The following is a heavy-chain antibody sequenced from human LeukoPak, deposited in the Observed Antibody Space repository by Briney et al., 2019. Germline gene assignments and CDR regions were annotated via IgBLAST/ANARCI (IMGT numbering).Heavy chain of an antibody. CDR2: ISGSGGST. D-gene: IGHD2-15*01. V-gene: IGHV3-23*01. CDR3: AKTLYCSGGSCSTFDP. CDR1: GFTFSSYA. Sequence: GGSLRLSCAASGFTFSSYAMSWVRQAPGKGLEWVSAISGSGGSTYYADSVKGRLTISRDNSKNTLYLQMNSLRAEDTAVYYCAKTLYCSGGSCSTFDPWGQGTLVTVSS. J-gene: IGHJ5*02.